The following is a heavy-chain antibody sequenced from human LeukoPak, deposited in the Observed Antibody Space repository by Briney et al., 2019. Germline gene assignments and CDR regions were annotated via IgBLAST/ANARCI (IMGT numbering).Heavy chain of an antibody. CDR3: ARTLGPKLYYYYYGMDV. J-gene: IGHJ6*02. V-gene: IGHV3-21*01. Sequence: PGGSLRLSCAASGFTFSSYSMNWVRQAPGKGLEWVSSISSSSSYIYYADSVKGRFTISRDNAKNSLYLQMNSLRAEDTAVYYCARTLGPKLYYYYYGMDVWGQGTTVTVSS. CDR2: ISSSSSYI. CDR1: GFTFSSYS.